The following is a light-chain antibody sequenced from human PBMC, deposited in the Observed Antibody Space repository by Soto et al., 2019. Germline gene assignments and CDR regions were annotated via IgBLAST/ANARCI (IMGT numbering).Light chain of an antibody. V-gene: IGKV1-33*01. CDR2: DAS. CDR1: QTISSW. CDR3: QLDANRPLT. Sequence: IKMTQSPSTLSGYVEERVTITCRASQTISSWLAWYQQKPGKAPKLLIYDASNLETGVPSRFSGSGSGTDFTFTISSLQPEDIATYYCQLDANRPLTFAQGTRLEIK. J-gene: IGKJ5*01.